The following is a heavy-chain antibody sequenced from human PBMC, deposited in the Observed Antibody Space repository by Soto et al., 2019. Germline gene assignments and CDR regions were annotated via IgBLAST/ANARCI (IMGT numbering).Heavy chain of an antibody. CDR2: ISGTSVYI. Sequence: PWGSLRLSCVASGFTFSNYNMNWVRRAPGKGLEWVSHISGTSVYIHYADSVKGRFTTSRDNAKNSVYLQMDSLRVEDTAVYYCAREGALKPFSSWGQGALVTVSS. CDR1: GFTFSNYN. CDR3: AREGALKPFSS. J-gene: IGHJ5*02. V-gene: IGHV3-21*01.